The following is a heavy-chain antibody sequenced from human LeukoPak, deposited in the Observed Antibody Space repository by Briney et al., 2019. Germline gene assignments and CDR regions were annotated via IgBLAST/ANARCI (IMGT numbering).Heavy chain of an antibody. V-gene: IGHV3-23*01. D-gene: IGHD3-22*01. Sequence: GGSLRLSCAASGLTFSSYAMSWVRQAPGKGLEWVSAISGSGGSTYYADSVKGRFTISRDNSKNTLYLQMNSLRAEDTAVYYCAKLSITMIVVVSTQDYWGQGTLVTVSS. CDR1: GLTFSSYA. CDR3: AKLSITMIVVVSTQDY. J-gene: IGHJ4*02. CDR2: ISGSGGST.